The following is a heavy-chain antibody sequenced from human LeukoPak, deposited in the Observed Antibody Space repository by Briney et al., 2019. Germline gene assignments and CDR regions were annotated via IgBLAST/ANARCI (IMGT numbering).Heavy chain of an antibody. V-gene: IGHV3-23*01. Sequence: GGSLRLSCAASGFTFSSYAMYWVRQAPGKGLEWVSAINYSGGSTYYADSVKGRSTISRDNSKNTLYLQMNSLRAEDTAVYYCAKRYSGSYRDWFDPWGQGTLVTVSS. CDR3: AKRYSGSYRDWFDP. CDR2: INYSGGST. CDR1: GFTFSSYA. J-gene: IGHJ5*02. D-gene: IGHD1-26*01.